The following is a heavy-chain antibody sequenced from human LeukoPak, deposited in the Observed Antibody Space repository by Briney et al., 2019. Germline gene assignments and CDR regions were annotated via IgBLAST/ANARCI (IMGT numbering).Heavy chain of an antibody. J-gene: IGHJ4*02. CDR3: ASRYGSGTYYPFDY. CDR2: ISSGSNYI. Sequence: GGSLRLSCAASGFTFSSYSMNWVRQAPGKGLEWVSYISSGSNYIYYADSVKGRFTISRDNAKNSLYLQMNSMRAEDTAVYYCASRYGSGTYYPFDYWGQGILVTVSS. CDR1: GFTFSSYS. D-gene: IGHD3-10*01. V-gene: IGHV3-21*06.